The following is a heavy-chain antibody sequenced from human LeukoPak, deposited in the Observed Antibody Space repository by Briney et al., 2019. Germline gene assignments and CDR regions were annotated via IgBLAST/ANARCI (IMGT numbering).Heavy chain of an antibody. D-gene: IGHD3-22*01. CDR1: GFTVSSNY. V-gene: IGHV3-66*02. CDR2: IYSGGST. Sequence: GGSLRLSCAASGFTVSSNYMRWVRQAPGKGLEWVSVIYSGGSTYYADSVKGRFTISRDNYKKTLYLQMNSLSAEDTAVYYCAREVAYYYDSSGYYDYWGPGALVTVSS. J-gene: IGHJ4*02. CDR3: AREVAYYYDSSGYYDY.